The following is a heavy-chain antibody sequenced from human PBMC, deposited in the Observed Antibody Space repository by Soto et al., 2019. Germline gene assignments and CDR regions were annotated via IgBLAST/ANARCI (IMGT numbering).Heavy chain of an antibody. Sequence: PGGSLRLSCAASGFTFSSYTMSWVRQAPGKGLEWVSTISGSGSSTYSTDSVKGRFTISRDNSKNTLYLQMNSLRVEDTAIYYCAKACGNDYWGQGTLVTVSS. J-gene: IGHJ4*02. D-gene: IGHD1-1*01. CDR2: ISGSGSST. V-gene: IGHV3-23*01. CDR3: AKACGNDY. CDR1: GFTFSSYT.